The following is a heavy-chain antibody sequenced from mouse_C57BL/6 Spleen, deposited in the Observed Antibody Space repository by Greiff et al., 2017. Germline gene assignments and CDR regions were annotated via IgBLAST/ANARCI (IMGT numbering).Heavy chain of an antibody. CDR3: ANLGY. CDR2: IDPSDSYT. Sequence: QVQLKQPGAELVMPGASVKLSCKASGYTFTSYWMHWVKQRPGQGLEWIGEIDPSDSYTNYNQKFKGKSTLTVDKSSSTAYMQLSSLTSEDSAVYYCANLGYWGQGTTLTVSS. V-gene: IGHV1-69*01. D-gene: IGHD4-1*01. CDR1: GYTFTSYW. J-gene: IGHJ2*01.